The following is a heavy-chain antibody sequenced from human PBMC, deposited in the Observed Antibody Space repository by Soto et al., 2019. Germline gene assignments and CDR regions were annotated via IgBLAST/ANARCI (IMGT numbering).Heavy chain of an antibody. CDR2: ISYDGSNK. CDR3: ARDRYYDSSGYYYYYYYGMDV. D-gene: IGHD3-22*01. CDR1: GSTFSSYA. Sequence: GGSLRLSCAASGSTFSSYAMHWVRQAPGKGLEWVAVISYDGSNKYYADSVKGRFTISRDNSKNTLYLQMNSLRAEDTAVYYCARDRYYDSSGYYYYYYYGMDVWGQGTTVTVSS. V-gene: IGHV3-30-3*01. J-gene: IGHJ6*02.